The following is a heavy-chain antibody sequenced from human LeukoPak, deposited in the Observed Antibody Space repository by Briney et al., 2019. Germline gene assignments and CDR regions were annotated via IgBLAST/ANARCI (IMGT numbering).Heavy chain of an antibody. CDR3: ARVSYYGSAGYSKYYFDN. Sequence: KASQTLSLTCTVSGGSITTGGHYWSWIRQQPGKGLERIGYMYHSGSTYYNPSLKSRVTISVDTSKNLFSLKLTSVTAADTAVYYCARVSYYGSAGYSKYYFDNWGQGTLVTVSS. J-gene: IGHJ4*02. CDR1: GGSITTGGHY. CDR2: MYHSGST. V-gene: IGHV4-31*03. D-gene: IGHD3-22*01.